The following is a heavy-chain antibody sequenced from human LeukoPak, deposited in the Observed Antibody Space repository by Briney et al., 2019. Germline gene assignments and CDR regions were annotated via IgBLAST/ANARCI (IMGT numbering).Heavy chain of an antibody. CDR2: MDHRVAT. CDR3: ARGALRRTSPHVFDI. V-gene: IGHV4-39*01. CDR1: GDSISTSSYY. D-gene: IGHD2-15*01. Sequence: SETLSLTCTVSGDSISTSSYYWGWIRQPPGKGLEWIGSMDHRVATYYNPSLKSRITTSVDTSKNQFSLKLNSVSAADTAVYYCARGALRRTSPHVFDIWGQGTMVTVSS. J-gene: IGHJ3*02.